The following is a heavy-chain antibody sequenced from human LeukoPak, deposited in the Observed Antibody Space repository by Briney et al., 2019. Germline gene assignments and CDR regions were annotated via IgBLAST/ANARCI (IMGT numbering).Heavy chain of an antibody. V-gene: IGHV3-30-3*01. CDR1: GFTFNNYA. J-gene: IGHJ5*02. D-gene: IGHD2/OR15-2a*01. CDR3: VIDLQYRTP. Sequence: RRSPRLSCAASGFTFNNYAIHWVGQAPGKGLEWVAIISFDGGNKYYADSVQGRFTISRDNSKNTLYLQMNSLRAEDTAVYYCVIDLQYRTPCGQRDLVSVSS. CDR2: ISFDGGNK.